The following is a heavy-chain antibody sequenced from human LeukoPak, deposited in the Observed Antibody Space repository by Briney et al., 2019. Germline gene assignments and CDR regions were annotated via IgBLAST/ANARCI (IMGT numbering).Heavy chain of an antibody. Sequence: GGSLRLSCAASGFTFSSYAMHWVRQAPGKGLEWVAAISYDGSNKYYADSVKGRFTISRDNSKNTLYLQMNSLRAEDTAVYYCARLYSSSWYSVDYWGQGTLVTVSS. D-gene: IGHD6-13*01. CDR2: ISYDGSNK. CDR1: GFTFSSYA. CDR3: ARLYSSSWYSVDY. J-gene: IGHJ4*02. V-gene: IGHV3-30-3*01.